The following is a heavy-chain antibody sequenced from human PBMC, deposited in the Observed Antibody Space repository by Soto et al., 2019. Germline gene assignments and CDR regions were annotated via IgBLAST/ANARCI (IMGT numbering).Heavy chain of an antibody. Sequence: PDTLSLNCTVSGGSITSYYWSWIRHPPGNGLEWIGYIYYSGSTNYNPSLKSRVTISVDTSKNQFSLKLSSVTAADTAVYYCASSNIAAAGFYYYGMDVWGRGTTVT. J-gene: IGHJ6*02. CDR1: GGSITSYY. V-gene: IGHV4-59*01. D-gene: IGHD6-13*01. CDR2: IYYSGST. CDR3: ASSNIAAAGFYYYGMDV.